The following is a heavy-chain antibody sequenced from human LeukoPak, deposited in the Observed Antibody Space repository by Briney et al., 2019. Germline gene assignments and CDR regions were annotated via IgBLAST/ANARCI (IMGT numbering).Heavy chain of an antibody. CDR2: INPNSGGT. CDR3: ARDTYYGSGSYSYINRLINWFDP. CDR1: GYTFTGYY. Sequence: GASVKVSCKASGYTFTGYYMHWVRQAPGQGLEWMGWINPNSGGTNYAQKFQGRVTMTRDTSISTAYMELSRLRSDDTAVYYCARDTYYGSGSYSYINRLINWFDPWAREPWSPSPQ. D-gene: IGHD3-10*01. V-gene: IGHV1-2*02. J-gene: IGHJ5*02.